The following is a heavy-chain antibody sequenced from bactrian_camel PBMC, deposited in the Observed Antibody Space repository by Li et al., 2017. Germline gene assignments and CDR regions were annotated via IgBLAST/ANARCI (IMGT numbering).Heavy chain of an antibody. CDR2: SGGGAT. CDR1: GGTDSNC. CDR3: AAGCRPAWAGAKFGAGWDRIWAYSA. Sequence: HVQLVESGGGEVQAGESLQLSCVVSGGTDSNCMGWFRQAPGKEREAVAASGGGATYYGDSVKGRFTISQDKAKNTMYLEMNSLKPDDTAMYYCAAGCRPAWAGAKFGAGWDRIWAYSAWGQGTQVTVS. D-gene: IGHD4*01. J-gene: IGHJ6*01. V-gene: IGHV3-3*01.